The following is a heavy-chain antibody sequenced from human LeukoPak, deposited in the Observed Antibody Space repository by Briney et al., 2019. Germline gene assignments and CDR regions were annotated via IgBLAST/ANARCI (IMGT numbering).Heavy chain of an antibody. D-gene: IGHD3-22*01. CDR1: GFTFSSYA. Sequence: GGSLRLSCAASGFTFSSYAMHWVRQAPGKGLEWVAVISYDGSNKYYAVSVKGRLTISRDNSKNTLFLQMNSLRADDTAVYYCARDPGYDSSGYWGYWGQGTLVTVSS. CDR2: ISYDGSNK. CDR3: ARDPGYDSSGYWGY. V-gene: IGHV3-30-3*01. J-gene: IGHJ4*02.